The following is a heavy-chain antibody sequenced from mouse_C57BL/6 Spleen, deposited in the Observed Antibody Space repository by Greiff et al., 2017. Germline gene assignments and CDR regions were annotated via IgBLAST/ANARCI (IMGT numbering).Heavy chain of an antibody. J-gene: IGHJ2*01. CDR2: INPYNGGT. Sequence: VQLQQSGPVLVKPGASVKMSCKASGYTFTDYYMNWVKQSHGKSLEWIGVINPYNGGTSYNQKFKGKATLTVDKSSSTAYMELNSLTSEDSAVYYCARSLITYESFDYWGQGTTLTVSS. V-gene: IGHV1-19*01. CDR3: ARSLITYESFDY. CDR1: GYTFTDYY. D-gene: IGHD1-1*01.